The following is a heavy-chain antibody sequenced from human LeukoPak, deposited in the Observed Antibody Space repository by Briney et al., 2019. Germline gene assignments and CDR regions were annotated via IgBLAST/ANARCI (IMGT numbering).Heavy chain of an antibody. CDR3: ARDLGDSSGYPDY. D-gene: IGHD3-22*01. V-gene: IGHV3-21*01. Sequence: NPGGSLRLSCAASGFTFSSYSMNWVRQAPGKGLEWVSSISSSSSHIYYADSVKGRFTISRDNAKNSLYLQMNSLRAEDTAVYYCARDLGDSSGYPDYWGQGTLVTVSS. J-gene: IGHJ4*02. CDR1: GFTFSSYS. CDR2: ISSSSSHI.